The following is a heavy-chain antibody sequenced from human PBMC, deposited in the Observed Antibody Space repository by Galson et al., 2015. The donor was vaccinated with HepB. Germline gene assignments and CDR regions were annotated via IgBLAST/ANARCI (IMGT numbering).Heavy chain of an antibody. V-gene: IGHV3-23*01. CDR3: AKDLGYNVYYYGMDV. CDR1: GFTFSSYA. D-gene: IGHD5-18*01. J-gene: IGHJ6*02. Sequence: SLRLSCAASGFTFSSYAMSWVRQAPGKGLEWVSAISGSGGSTYYADSVKGRFTISRDNSKNTLYLQMNSLRAEDTAVYYCAKDLGYNVYYYGMDVWGQGTTVTVSS. CDR2: ISGSGGST.